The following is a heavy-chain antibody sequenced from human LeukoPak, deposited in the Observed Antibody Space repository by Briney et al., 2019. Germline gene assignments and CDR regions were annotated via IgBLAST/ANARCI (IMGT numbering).Heavy chain of an antibody. D-gene: IGHD3-10*01. Sequence: ASVKVSCKASGYAFTSFDINWVRQATGQGLEWMGWMNPNSGNTGYAQKFQGRVTMTRNTAISTAYMELSSLRSEDTAVYYCARESGFYGSGSRYWGQGTLVTVSS. CDR1: GYAFTSFD. V-gene: IGHV1-8*01. CDR2: MNPNSGNT. CDR3: ARESGFYGSGSRY. J-gene: IGHJ4*02.